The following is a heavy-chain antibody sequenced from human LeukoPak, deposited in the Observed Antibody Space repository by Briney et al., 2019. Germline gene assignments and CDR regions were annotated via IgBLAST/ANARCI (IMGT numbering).Heavy chain of an antibody. J-gene: IGHJ6*03. V-gene: IGHV4-39*01. Sequence: SETLSLTCTVSGGSISSSSYYWGWIRQPPGKGLEWIGSIYYSGSTYYNPSLKSRVTISVDTSKNQFSLKLSSVTAADTAVYYCARRGEPFGYYYYYMDVWGKGTTVTVSS. CDR3: ARRGEPFGYYYYYMDV. D-gene: IGHD3-10*01. CDR2: IYYSGST. CDR1: GGSISSSSYY.